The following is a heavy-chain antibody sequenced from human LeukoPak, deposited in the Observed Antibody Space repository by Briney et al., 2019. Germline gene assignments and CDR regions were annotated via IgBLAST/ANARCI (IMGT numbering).Heavy chain of an antibody. CDR2: IKQDGSGK. CDR3: AKGRTEGGTLALDY. CDR1: GFTFGDYA. Sequence: GGSLRLSCTASGFTFGDYAMSWLRQAPGKGLEWVANIKQDGSGKDYVDSVKGRFTISRDNSKNTLYLQVNSLRAEDTAVYYCAKGRTEGGTLALDYWGQGTLVTVSS. V-gene: IGHV3-7*03. D-gene: IGHD6-19*01. J-gene: IGHJ4*02.